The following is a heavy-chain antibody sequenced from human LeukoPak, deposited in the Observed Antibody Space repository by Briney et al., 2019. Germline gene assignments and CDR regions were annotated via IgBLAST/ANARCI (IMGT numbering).Heavy chain of an antibody. V-gene: IGHV1-69*04. CDR3: ARGSYYGSGSATDAFDI. CDR1: GGTFSSYA. Sequence: SVKVSCKASGGTFSSYAISWVRQAPGQGLEWMGRIIPILGIANYAQKFQGRVTITADKSTTTAYMELSSLRSEDTAVYYCARGSYYGSGSATDAFDIWGQGTKVTVS. D-gene: IGHD3-10*01. J-gene: IGHJ3*02. CDR2: IIPILGIA.